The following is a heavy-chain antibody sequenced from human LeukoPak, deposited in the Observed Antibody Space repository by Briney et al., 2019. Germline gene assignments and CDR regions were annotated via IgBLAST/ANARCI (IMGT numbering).Heavy chain of an antibody. CDR3: AKVVDSSCSF. D-gene: IGHD2-15*01. CDR2: ISFDGVKT. J-gene: IGHJ4*02. V-gene: IGHV3-23*03. Sequence: QPGGSLLLSCAASGFTFSSYAMSWVRQAPGKGLEWVALISFDGVKTDYADSVKGRFTISRNNSKNTLYLHMNSLRADDTAVYYCAKVVDSSCSFWGQGTLVTVSS. CDR1: GFTFSSYA.